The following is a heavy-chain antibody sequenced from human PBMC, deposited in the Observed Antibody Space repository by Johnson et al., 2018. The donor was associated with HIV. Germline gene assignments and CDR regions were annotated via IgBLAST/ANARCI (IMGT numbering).Heavy chain of an antibody. D-gene: IGHD4-23*01. Sequence: LEWVAFISYDGRSKYYADSVKGRFTISRDNSKNTLYLQMNSLRAEDTAVYYCARAGYGGNYAFDIWGQGTMVTVSS. J-gene: IGHJ3*02. CDR2: ISYDGRSK. V-gene: IGHV3-33*05. CDR3: ARAGYGGNYAFDI.